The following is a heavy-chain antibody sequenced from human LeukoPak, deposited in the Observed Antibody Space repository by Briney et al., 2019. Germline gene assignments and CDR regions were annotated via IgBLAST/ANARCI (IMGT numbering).Heavy chain of an antibody. CDR1: GYTFTSYG. Sequence: GASVKVSCKASGYTFTSYGISWVRQAPGQGLEWMGWISAYNGNTNYAQKLQGRVTMTEDTSTDTAYMELSSLRSEDTAVYYCATKPYYYDSSGSPGIPFDYWGQGTLVTVSS. V-gene: IGHV1-18*01. CDR3: ATKPYYYDSSGSPGIPFDY. CDR2: ISAYNGNT. D-gene: IGHD3-22*01. J-gene: IGHJ4*02.